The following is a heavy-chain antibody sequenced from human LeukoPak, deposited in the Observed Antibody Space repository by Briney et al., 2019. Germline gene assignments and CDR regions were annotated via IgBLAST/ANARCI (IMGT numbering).Heavy chain of an antibody. J-gene: IGHJ4*02. CDR3: SREVGGSYWDY. CDR2: IRSKAYGGTT. D-gene: IGHD1-26*01. V-gene: IGHV3-49*03. CDR1: GFTFGDYA. Sequence: GRSLRLSCTASGFTFGDYAMSWFRQAPGKGLEWVGFIRSKAYGGTTEYAASVKGRFTISRDDSKSIAYMQMNSLKNEDTALYYCSREVGGSYWDYWGQGNQVTVSS.